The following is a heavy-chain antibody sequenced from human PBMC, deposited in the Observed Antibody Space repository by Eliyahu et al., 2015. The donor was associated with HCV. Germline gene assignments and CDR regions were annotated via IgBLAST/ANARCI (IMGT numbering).Heavy chain of an antibody. CDR2: IFQSGNT. Sequence: QVQLQESGPGQVKPTQTLSLSCNVSGGSVSSVGHYWSWIRQVPGKGLEWIGNIFQSGNTYYNPSLKSRVIMSVDTSMNQFSLKLRSVTAADTAVYYCARESQGLRVRGPLDSWGQGILVAVSS. V-gene: IGHV4-31*03. CDR3: ARESQGLRVRGPLDS. CDR1: GGSVSSVGHY. J-gene: IGHJ4*02. D-gene: IGHD3-10*01.